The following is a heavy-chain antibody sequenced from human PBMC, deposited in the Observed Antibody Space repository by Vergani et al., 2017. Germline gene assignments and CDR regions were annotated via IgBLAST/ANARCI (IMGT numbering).Heavy chain of an antibody. Sequence: QVQLVESGGGVVQRGGSLRLSCAKSGFTLSNYDMQWIRQGPGKGLEFVAFIQFDGSNQYYADSVKGRFTLSRDFSKNTLYLQTNSLRTDDTATYYCAKHFRGWGIDYWGQGTQVIVSS. V-gene: IGHV3-30*02. CDR1: GFTLSNYD. J-gene: IGHJ4*02. CDR2: IQFDGSNQ. CDR3: AKHFRGWGIDY. D-gene: IGHD3-16*01.